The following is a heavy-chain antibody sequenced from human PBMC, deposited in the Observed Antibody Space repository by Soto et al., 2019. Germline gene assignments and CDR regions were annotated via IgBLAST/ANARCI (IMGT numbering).Heavy chain of an antibody. CDR1: TFIFSTFA. D-gene: IGHD3-3*01. J-gene: IGHJ4*02. V-gene: IGHV3-23*01. CDR2: IGSSGST. CDR3: AKGFRSLEWYSLAPFDN. Sequence: PGGSLRLSCSASTFIFSTFAMYWVRQAPGKGLEWVSAIGSSGSTYYADSVKGRFTISRDTPKKTLYLQMNSLRVEDTAKYYCAKGFRSLEWYSLAPFDNWGQGALVTVSS.